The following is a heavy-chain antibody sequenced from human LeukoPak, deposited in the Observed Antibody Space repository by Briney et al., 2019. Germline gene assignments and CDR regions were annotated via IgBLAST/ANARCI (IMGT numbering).Heavy chain of an antibody. CDR3: ARDRASAVWFGELIDY. V-gene: IGHV1-18*01. J-gene: IGHJ4*02. CDR2: ISAYNGNT. CDR1: VYTFTIYG. Sequence: ASVNVSFKSSVYTFTIYGISWVRQAPGQGLEWMGWISAYNGNTNYAQKLQGRVTMTTDTSTSTAYMELRSLRSDDTAVYYCARDRASAVWFGELIDYWGQGTLVTVSS. D-gene: IGHD3-10*01.